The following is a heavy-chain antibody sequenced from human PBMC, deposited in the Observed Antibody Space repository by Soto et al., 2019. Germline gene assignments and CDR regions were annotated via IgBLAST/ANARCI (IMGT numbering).Heavy chain of an antibody. CDR3: ARSSCYFGH. CDR2: TYYRSKWYS. V-gene: IGHV6-1*01. Sequence: SQTLSLTCAISGDSVSSNSAAWNSIRQSPSRGLEWLGRTYYRSKWYSGYAVSMKSRITIKPDTSKNQFSLQLNSVTPEDTAVYYCARSSCYFGHWGRGILFTVSS. J-gene: IGHJ4*02. D-gene: IGHD6-19*01. CDR1: GDSVSSNSAA.